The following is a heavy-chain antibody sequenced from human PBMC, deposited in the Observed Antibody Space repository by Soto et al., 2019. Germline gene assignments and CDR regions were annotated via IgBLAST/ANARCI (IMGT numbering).Heavy chain of an antibody. CDR3: AKALISAAGTGSYFDY. CDR1: GFTFSSYG. J-gene: IGHJ4*02. Sequence: QVQLVESGGGVVQPGRSLRLSCAASGFTFSSYGMYWVRQAPGKGLEWVAVISYDGSNKYYADSVKGRFTISRDNSKNTLYLQMNSLRADDTAVYYCAKALISAAGTGSYFDYWGQGTLVTVSS. V-gene: IGHV3-30*18. CDR2: ISYDGSNK. D-gene: IGHD6-13*01.